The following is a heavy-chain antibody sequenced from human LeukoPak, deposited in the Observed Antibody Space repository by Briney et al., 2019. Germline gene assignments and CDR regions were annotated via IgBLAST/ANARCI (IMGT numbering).Heavy chain of an antibody. CDR2: IYTSGST. V-gene: IGHV4-4*09. CDR1: GGSISSYY. Sequence: SETLSLTCPVSGGSISSYYWSWFRQPPGKGLEWIGYIYTSGSTNYNPSLKSRVTISVDTSKNQFSLKLSSVTAADTAVYYCARPSSTSLYWFDPWGQGTLVTVSS. D-gene: IGHD2-2*01. CDR3: ARPSSTSLYWFDP. J-gene: IGHJ5*02.